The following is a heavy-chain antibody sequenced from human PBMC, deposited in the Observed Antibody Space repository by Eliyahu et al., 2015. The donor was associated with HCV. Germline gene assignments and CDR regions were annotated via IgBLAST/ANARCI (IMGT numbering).Heavy chain of an antibody. CDR2: IKPDGSEQ. CDR1: VFXFANHW. D-gene: IGHD6-19*01. Sequence: EVQLVESGGGLVHPGGSLRLSCXASVFXFANHWMSWVRQAPGKGLEWVANIKPDGSEQFYVDSVKGRFTISRDNAKNSLYLQMNRLRAEDTGMYYCARDGYSSGLPHSWGQGTLVTVSS. V-gene: IGHV3-7*01. CDR3: ARDGYSSGLPHS. J-gene: IGHJ4*02.